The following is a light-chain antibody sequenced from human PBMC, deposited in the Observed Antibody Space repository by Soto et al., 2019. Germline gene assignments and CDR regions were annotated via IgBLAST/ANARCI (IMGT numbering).Light chain of an antibody. CDR3: QQYNNWPPTWT. CDR1: QSVSSN. J-gene: IGKJ1*01. V-gene: IGKV3-15*01. Sequence: EILMTQSPATLSVSPGESATLSCRASQSVSSNLAWYQQKPGQAPRLLIYGVSTRATGIPARFSGSGSGTEFTLTISSLQSEDFAVYYCQQYNNWPPTWTFGQGTKVDIK. CDR2: GVS.